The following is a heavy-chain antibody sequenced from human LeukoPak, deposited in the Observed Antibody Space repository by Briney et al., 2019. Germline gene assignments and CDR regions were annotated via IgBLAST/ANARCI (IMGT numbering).Heavy chain of an antibody. D-gene: IGHD2-21*02. CDR2: MNPNSGNT. CDR3: ARGLAYCGGDCYWFGSPRRYYFDY. Sequence: ASVKVSCKASGYTFTSYDINWVRQATGQGLEWMGWMNPNSGNTGYEQKFQGRVTMTRNTSISTAYMELSSLRSEDTAVYYCARGLAYCGGDCYWFGSPRRYYFDYWGQGTLVTVSS. CDR1: GYTFTSYD. J-gene: IGHJ4*02. V-gene: IGHV1-8*01.